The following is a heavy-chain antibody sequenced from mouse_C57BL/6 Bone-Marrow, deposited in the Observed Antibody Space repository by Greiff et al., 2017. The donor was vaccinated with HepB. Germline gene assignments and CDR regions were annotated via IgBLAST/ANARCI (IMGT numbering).Heavy chain of an antibody. CDR2: IYPGDGDT. D-gene: IGHD2-4*01. V-gene: IGHV1-82*01. J-gene: IGHJ2*01. CDR1: GYAFSSSW. Sequence: QVQLKESGPELVKPGASVKISCKASGYAFSSSWMNWVKQRPGKGLEWIGRIYPGDGDTNYNGKFKGKATLTADKSSSTAYMQLSSLTSEDSAVYFCAREEMITTGGVNYWGQGTTLTVSS. CDR3: AREEMITTGGVNY.